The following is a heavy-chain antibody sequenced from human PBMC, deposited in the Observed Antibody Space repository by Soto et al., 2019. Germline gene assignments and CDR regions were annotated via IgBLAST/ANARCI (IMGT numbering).Heavy chain of an antibody. CDR1: RFTISSYS. CDR2: ISSSSSYI. J-gene: IGHJ6*02. V-gene: IGHV3-21*01. Sequence: PGGSLGLACTASRFTISSYSMNFFRHPPGKGLEWVSSISSSSSYIYYADSVKGRFTISRDNAKNSLYLQMNSLRAEDTAVYYCARDKTGTVYYGMDVWGQGTTVTVSS. D-gene: IGHD1-7*01. CDR3: ARDKTGTVYYGMDV.